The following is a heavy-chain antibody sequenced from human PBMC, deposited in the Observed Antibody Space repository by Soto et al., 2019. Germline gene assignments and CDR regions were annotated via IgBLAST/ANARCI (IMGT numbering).Heavy chain of an antibody. CDR2: ISGSSAYK. CDR1: GFTFSDYY. J-gene: IGHJ3*02. D-gene: IGHD6-19*01. Sequence: QVQLVESGGGLAKPGGSLRLSCAASGFTFSDYYISWIRQAPGKGLEWLAYISGSSAYKKFADSRQGRVTVTRDNAQNSLYLQMNSLTVEDTAIYYCARDLGPGGIAVGGFDIWGQGTVVTVSS. CDR3: ARDLGPGGIAVGGFDI. V-gene: IGHV3-11*06.